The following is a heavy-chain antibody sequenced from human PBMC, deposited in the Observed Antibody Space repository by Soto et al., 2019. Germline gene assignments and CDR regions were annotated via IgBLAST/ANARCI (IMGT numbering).Heavy chain of an antibody. CDR2: INWNSGSI. V-gene: IGHV3-9*01. J-gene: IGHJ1*01. D-gene: IGHD6-13*01. CDR1: GFTCDDYA. CDR3: VKDESINWYSGHFRH. Sequence: GGSLRLSCAASGFTCDDYAMHWFRQVPGKGLEWVSGINWNSGSIGYADSVKGRFAISRDNAKNSLHLQMNSLRAEDTAFYYCVKDESINWYSGHFRHWGQGTLVTVSS.